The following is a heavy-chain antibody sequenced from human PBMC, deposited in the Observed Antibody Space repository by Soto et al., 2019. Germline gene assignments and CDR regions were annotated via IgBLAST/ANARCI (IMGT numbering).Heavy chain of an antibody. Sequence: QITLKESGPPLVKPTQTLTLTCTFSGFSLSTSGVGVGWIRQPPGKALEWLALIYWDDDKRYSPSLKRRLTIPKDPSKNQVVLTTTNMDPVDTATYSCAHRPNYYDSSGYYTFVDSYYFDYWGQGTLVTVSS. CDR2: IYWDDDK. V-gene: IGHV2-5*02. CDR3: AHRPNYYDSSGYYTFVDSYYFDY. CDR1: GFSLSTSGVG. J-gene: IGHJ4*02. D-gene: IGHD3-22*01.